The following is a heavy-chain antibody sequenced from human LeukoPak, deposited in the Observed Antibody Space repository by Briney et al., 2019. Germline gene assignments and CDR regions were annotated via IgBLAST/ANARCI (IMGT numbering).Heavy chain of an antibody. D-gene: IGHD3-22*01. Sequence: PGGSLRLSCAASGFTFSDYYMSWIRQAPGKGLEWVSYISSSGSTIYYADSVKGRFTISRDNAKNSLYLQMNSLRAEDTALYYCAKDEDAYYDSSGYFGYWGQGTLVTVSS. CDR2: ISSSGSTI. CDR3: AKDEDAYYDSSGYFGY. J-gene: IGHJ4*02. CDR1: GFTFSDYY. V-gene: IGHV3-11*01.